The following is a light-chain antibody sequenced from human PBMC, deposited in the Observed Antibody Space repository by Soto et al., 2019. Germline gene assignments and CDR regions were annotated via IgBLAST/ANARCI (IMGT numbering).Light chain of an antibody. J-gene: IGLJ2*01. CDR1: SSDVGTYNS. CDR3: NSYTTSNTVV. CDR2: DVT. V-gene: IGLV2-14*03. Sequence: QSALNQPASVSGSPGQSITISCTGTSSDVGTYNSGSCYQQHPGKAPKLMIYDVTNRPSGVLNRFSGSKSGNTASLTISGSQAGEDADYACNSYTTSNTVVFGGGTTLTV.